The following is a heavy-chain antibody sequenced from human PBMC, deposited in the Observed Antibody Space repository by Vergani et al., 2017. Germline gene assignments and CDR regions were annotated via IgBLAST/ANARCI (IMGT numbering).Heavy chain of an antibody. J-gene: IGHJ6*03. CDR1: GGSISSSSYY. D-gene: IGHD3-3*01. Sequence: QLQLQESGPGLVKPSETLSLTCTVSGGSISSSSYYWGWIRQPPGKGLEWIGYIYYSGSTNYNPSLKSRVTISVDTSKNQFSLRLSSVTAADTAVYYCARVGIFDFYYYMDVWGKGTTVTVSS. CDR2: IYYSGST. V-gene: IGHV4-61*05. CDR3: ARVGIFDFYYYMDV.